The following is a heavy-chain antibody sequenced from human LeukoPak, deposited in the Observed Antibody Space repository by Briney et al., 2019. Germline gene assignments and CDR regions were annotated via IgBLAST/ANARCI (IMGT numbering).Heavy chain of an antibody. CDR1: GYTFTSYD. J-gene: IGHJ4*02. V-gene: IGHV1-2*02. CDR2: INPNSGGT. D-gene: IGHD6-19*01. CDR3: ARDVKQWLVLYYFDY. Sequence: ASVKVSCKASGYTFTSYDINWVRQATGQGLEWMGWINPNSGGTNYAQKFQGRVTMTRDTSISTAYMELSRLRSDDTAVYYCARDVKQWLVLYYFDYWGQGTLVTVSS.